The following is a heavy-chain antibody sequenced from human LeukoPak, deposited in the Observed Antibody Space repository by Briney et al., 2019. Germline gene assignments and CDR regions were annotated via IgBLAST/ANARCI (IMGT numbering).Heavy chain of an antibody. CDR2: ISSSSSYI. CDR1: GFTFSSYG. Sequence: SGGSLRLSRAASGFTFSSYGMHWVRQAPGKGLDWVSSISSSSSYIYYADSVKGRFTISRDNAKNSLYLQMNSLRAEDTAVYYCARGGFSGYYYGHFDYWGQGTLVTVSS. D-gene: IGHD3-22*01. J-gene: IGHJ4*02. V-gene: IGHV3-21*01. CDR3: ARGGFSGYYYGHFDY.